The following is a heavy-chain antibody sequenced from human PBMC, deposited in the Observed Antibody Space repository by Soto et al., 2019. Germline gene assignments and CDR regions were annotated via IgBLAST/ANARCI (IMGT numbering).Heavy chain of an antibody. CDR1: GYTFTSYG. D-gene: IGHD6-13*01. J-gene: IGHJ3*02. Sequence: ASVKVSCKASGYTFTSYGISWVRQAPGQGLEWMGWISAYNGNTNCAQKLQGRVTMTTDTSTSTAYMELRSLRSDDTAVYYCARVVAAAGKDAFDIWGQGTMVTVSS. CDR2: ISAYNGNT. V-gene: IGHV1-18*04. CDR3: ARVVAAAGKDAFDI.